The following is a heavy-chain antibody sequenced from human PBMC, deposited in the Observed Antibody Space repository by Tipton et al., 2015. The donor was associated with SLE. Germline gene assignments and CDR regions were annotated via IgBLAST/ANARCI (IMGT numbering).Heavy chain of an antibody. V-gene: IGHV3-21*01. CDR2: ISSSSSYI. Sequence: SLRLSCAASGFTFSSYSMNWVRQAPGKGLEWVSSISSSSSYIYYADSVKGRFTISRDYSKNTLYLQMNSLRAEDTAVYYCARDQYYDILTGSPGWWGQGTLVTVSS. CDR1: GFTFSSYS. J-gene: IGHJ4*02. D-gene: IGHD3-9*01. CDR3: ARDQYYDILTGSPGW.